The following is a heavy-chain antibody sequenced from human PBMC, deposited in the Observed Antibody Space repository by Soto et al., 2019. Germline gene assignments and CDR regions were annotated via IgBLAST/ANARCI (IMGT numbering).Heavy chain of an antibody. CDR1: GGSISSSSYY. V-gene: IGHV4-39*01. J-gene: IGHJ6*03. CDR3: ARHGRISTVTRSYYYYYMDV. CDR2: IYYSGST. Sequence: SETLSLTCTVSGGSISSSSYYWGWIRQPPGKGLEWIGSIYYSGSTYYNPSLKSRVTISVDTSKNQFSLKLSSVTAADTAVYYCARHGRISTVTRSYYYYYMDVWGKGTTVTVSS. D-gene: IGHD4-17*01.